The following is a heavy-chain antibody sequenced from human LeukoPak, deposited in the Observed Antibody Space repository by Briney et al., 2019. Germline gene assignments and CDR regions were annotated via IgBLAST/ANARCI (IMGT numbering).Heavy chain of an antibody. CDR1: GFTFSSYW. V-gene: IGHV3-7*01. Sequence: PGGSLRLSCAASGFTFSSYWMSWVRQAPGKGLEWVANIKQDGSEKYYVDSVKGRFTISRDNAKNSLYLQMNSLRAEDTAVYYYARDLGHTYYYDSSGNESVDAFDIWGQGTMVTVSS. D-gene: IGHD3-22*01. CDR3: ARDLGHTYYYDSSGNESVDAFDI. J-gene: IGHJ3*02. CDR2: IKQDGSEK.